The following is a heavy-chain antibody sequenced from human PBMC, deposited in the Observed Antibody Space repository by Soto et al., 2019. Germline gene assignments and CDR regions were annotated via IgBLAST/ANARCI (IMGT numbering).Heavy chain of an antibody. CDR2: IVVGSGNT. D-gene: IGHD3-22*01. V-gene: IGHV1-58*01. CDR3: AAGAMMVVAQVHDAFDI. Sequence: SVKVSCKASGYTFTSSAVQWVRQARGQRLEWIGWIVVGSGNTNYAQKFQERVTITRDMSTSTAYMELSSLRSEDTAVYYCAAGAMMVVAQVHDAFDIWGQGTMVTVSS. J-gene: IGHJ3*02. CDR1: GYTFTSSA.